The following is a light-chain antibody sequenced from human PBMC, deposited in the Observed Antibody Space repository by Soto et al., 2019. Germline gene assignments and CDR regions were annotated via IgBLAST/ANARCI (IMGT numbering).Light chain of an antibody. CDR1: SSDVGGYNF. J-gene: IGLJ2*01. CDR2: EVT. V-gene: IGLV2-8*01. CDR3: SSYAGIDNYVI. Sequence: QSALTQPPSASGSPGQSVTISFTATSSDVGGYNFVSWYQQHPGKAPKLLISEVTKRPSGVPDRFSGSKSGYTASLTVSGLQAEDEADYYCSSYAGIDNYVILGGGTKLTVL.